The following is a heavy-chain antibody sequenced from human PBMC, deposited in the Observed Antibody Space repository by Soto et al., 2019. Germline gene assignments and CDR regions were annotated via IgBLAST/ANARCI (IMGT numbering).Heavy chain of an antibody. J-gene: IGHJ6*02. V-gene: IGHV5-10-1*01. CDR2: IDPSDSYT. Sequence: GESLKISCKGSGYSFTSYWISWVRQMPGKGLEWMGRIDPSDSYTNYSPSFQGHVTISADKSISTAYLQWSSLKASDTAMYYCARLPYSTMVRGVIGYYYYGMDVWGQGTPVTVSS. D-gene: IGHD3-10*01. CDR3: ARLPYSTMVRGVIGYYYYGMDV. CDR1: GYSFTSYW.